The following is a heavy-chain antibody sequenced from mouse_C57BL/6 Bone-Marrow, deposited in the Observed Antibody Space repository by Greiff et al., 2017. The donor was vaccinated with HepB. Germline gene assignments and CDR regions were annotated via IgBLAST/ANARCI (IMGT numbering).Heavy chain of an antibody. CDR2: FHPYNDDT. D-gene: IGHD2-2*01. CDR1: GYTFTTYP. Sequence: QVQLKQSGAELVKPGASVKMSCTASGYTFTTYPMEWMKQNHGKSLEWIGNFHPYNDDTKYNEKFKGKATLTVDKSSSTVYLELSRLTSDDSAVYYCAKRRLDYFDYWGQGTTLTVSS. CDR3: AKRRLDYFDY. V-gene: IGHV1-47*01. J-gene: IGHJ2*01.